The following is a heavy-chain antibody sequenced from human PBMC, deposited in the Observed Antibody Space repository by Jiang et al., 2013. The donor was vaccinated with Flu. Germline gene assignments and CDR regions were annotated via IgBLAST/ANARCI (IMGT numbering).Heavy chain of an antibody. CDR3: ALSRKDESSRASDH. J-gene: IGHJ4*02. V-gene: IGHV2-5*02. CDR2: IYWDDDT. Sequence: KPTQTLTLTCTFSGFSLSTSGVGVGWFRQSPGKALEWLGIIYWDDDTRYSPSLENRLTITSDNSKNQVVLAMANMDPVDTATYYCALSRKDESSRASDHWGQGIQVIVSS. D-gene: IGHD2-15*01. CDR1: GFSLSTSGVG.